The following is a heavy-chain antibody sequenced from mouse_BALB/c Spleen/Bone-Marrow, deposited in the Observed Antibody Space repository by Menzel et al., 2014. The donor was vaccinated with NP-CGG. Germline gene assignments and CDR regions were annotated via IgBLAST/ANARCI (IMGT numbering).Heavy chain of an antibody. Sequence: EVKVVESGGGLVQPGGSLKLSCAASGFGFSRYWMSWVRQAPGKGLEWIGEINPDSSTINYTPSLKDKFIISRDNAKNTLYLQMSKVRSEDTALYYCARLGNYGWFAYWGQGTLVTVSA. CDR1: GFGFSRYW. CDR3: ARLGNYGWFAY. J-gene: IGHJ3*01. CDR2: INPDSSTI. V-gene: IGHV4-1*02. D-gene: IGHD2-1*01.